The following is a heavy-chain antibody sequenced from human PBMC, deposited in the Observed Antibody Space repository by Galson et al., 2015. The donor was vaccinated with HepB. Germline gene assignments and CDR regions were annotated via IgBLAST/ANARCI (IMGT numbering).Heavy chain of an antibody. J-gene: IGHJ4*02. CDR1: GYTFTSYG. Sequence: SVKVSCKASGYTFTSYGISWVRQAPGQGLEWMGWISAYNGNTNYAQKLQGRVTMTTDTSTSTAYMELRSLRSDDTAVYYCARDRLFGCKRGSGGSCYSGAGYWGQGTLVTVSS. CDR3: ARDRLFGCKRGSGGSCYSGAGY. CDR2: ISAYNGNT. V-gene: IGHV1-18*01. D-gene: IGHD2-15*01.